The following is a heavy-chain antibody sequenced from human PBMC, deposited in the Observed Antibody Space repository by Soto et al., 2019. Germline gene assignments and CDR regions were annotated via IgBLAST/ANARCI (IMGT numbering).Heavy chain of an antibody. V-gene: IGHV4-34*01. CDR1: GGSFSGYY. Sequence: QVQLQQWGAGLLKPSETLSLTCAVYGGSFSGYYWSWIRQPPGKGLEWIGEINHSGSTNYNPSLKSRVTISVDPSKHQSSLKLSSVTAADTAVYYCARPRWAVAGPFFAYWGQGTLVTVSS. J-gene: IGHJ4*02. CDR3: ARPRWAVAGPFFAY. CDR2: INHSGST. D-gene: IGHD6-19*01.